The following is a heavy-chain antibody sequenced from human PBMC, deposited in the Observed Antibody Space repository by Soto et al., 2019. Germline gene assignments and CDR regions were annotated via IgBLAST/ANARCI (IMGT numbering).Heavy chain of an antibody. J-gene: IGHJ4*02. V-gene: IGHV4-34*01. D-gene: IGHD4-4*01. Sequence: SETLSLTCAVYGGSFSGYYWSWIRQPPGKGLEWIGEINHSGSTNYNPSLKSRVTISVDTSKNQFSLKLSSVTAADTAVYYCSRVGGCSNYSCFSYWGQGTLVTVSS. CDR2: INHSGST. CDR1: GGSFSGYY. CDR3: SRVGGCSNYSCFSY.